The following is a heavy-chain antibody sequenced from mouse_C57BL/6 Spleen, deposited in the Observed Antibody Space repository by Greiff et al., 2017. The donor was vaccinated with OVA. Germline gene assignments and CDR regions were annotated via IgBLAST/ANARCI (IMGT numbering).Heavy chain of an antibody. V-gene: IGHV1-63*01. CDR2: LYPGGGYT. D-gene: IGHD2-5*01. CDR1: GYTFTNYW. CDR3: ARGSPYYSNFYWYFDV. J-gene: IGHJ1*03. Sequence: QVQLKESGAELVRPGTSVKMSCKASGYTFTNYWIGWAKQRPGHGLEWIGDLYPGGGYTNYNEQLKGKATLTADKSSSTAYMQFSSLTSEDSAIYYCARGSPYYSNFYWYFDVWGTGTTVTVSS.